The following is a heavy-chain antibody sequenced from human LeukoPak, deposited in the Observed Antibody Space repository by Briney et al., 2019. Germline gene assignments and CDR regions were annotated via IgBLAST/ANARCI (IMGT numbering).Heavy chain of an antibody. D-gene: IGHD6-19*01. CDR3: ARDLAVAGTNYFDF. CDR1: GDSISSNEW. V-gene: IGHV4-4*03. J-gene: IGHJ4*02. Sequence: PETLSLTCSVSGDSISSNEWWSWVRQPPGKGLEWIGEVFHSGSTNFNPSLKSRVTISIDKSKNQFSLEVTSVTAADTAIYYCARDLAVAGTNYFDFWGQGVLVTVSS. CDR2: VFHSGST.